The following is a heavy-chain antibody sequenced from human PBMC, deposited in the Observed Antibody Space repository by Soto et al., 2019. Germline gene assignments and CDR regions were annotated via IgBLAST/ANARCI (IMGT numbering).Heavy chain of an antibody. Sequence: SETLSLTCTVSGGSISSGDYYWSWIRQPPGKGLEWIGYIYYSGSTYYNPSLKSRVTISVDTSKNQFSLKLNSVTAADTAVYYCARVLGTWLSFDPWGQGTLVTVSS. CDR3: ARVLGTWLSFDP. CDR1: GGSISSGDYY. D-gene: IGHD3-9*01. CDR2: IYYSGST. J-gene: IGHJ5*02. V-gene: IGHV4-30-4*01.